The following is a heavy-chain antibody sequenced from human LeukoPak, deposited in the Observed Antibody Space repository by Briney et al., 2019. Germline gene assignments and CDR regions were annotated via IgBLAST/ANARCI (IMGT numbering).Heavy chain of an antibody. CDR3: ARAPGTMIIVDY. J-gene: IGHJ4*02. Sequence: PGRSLRLSCAASGFTFSSYAMHWVRQAPGKGLKWVAVTSFDGSDNYYADSVKGRFTISRDNSKNTLYLQMNSLRPDDTAVSYCARAPGTMIIVDYWGQGTLVTVSS. CDR1: GFTFSSYA. D-gene: IGHD3-22*01. CDR2: TSFDGSDN. V-gene: IGHV3-30*04.